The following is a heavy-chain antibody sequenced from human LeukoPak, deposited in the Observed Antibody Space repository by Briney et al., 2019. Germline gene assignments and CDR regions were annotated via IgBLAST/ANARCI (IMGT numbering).Heavy chain of an antibody. J-gene: IGHJ5*02. CDR1: GGSFSGYY. CDR3: ARIRYCSGGSRS. D-gene: IGHD2-15*01. CDR2: INHSGST. Sequence: SETLSLTCAVYGGSFSGYYWSWIRQPPGKGLEWIGEINHSGSTNYNPSLKSRVTISVDTSKNQFSLKLNSVTAADTAVYYCARIRYCSGGSRSWGQGTLVTVSS. V-gene: IGHV4-34*01.